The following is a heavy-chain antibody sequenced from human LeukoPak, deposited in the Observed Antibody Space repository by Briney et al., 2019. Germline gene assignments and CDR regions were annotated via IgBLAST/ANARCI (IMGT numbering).Heavy chain of an antibody. V-gene: IGHV4-59*12. CDR1: GGSISNSY. J-gene: IGHJ4*02. Sequence: PSEILSLTCTVSGGSISNSYWSWIRQPPGKGLEWIGYIYYSGSSNYNPSLKSRVTISVDTSKNQFSLKLSSVTAADTAVYYCARLRDLYNIFDYWGQGTLVTVSS. CDR3: ARLRDLYNIFDY. CDR2: IYYSGSS. D-gene: IGHD1-1*01.